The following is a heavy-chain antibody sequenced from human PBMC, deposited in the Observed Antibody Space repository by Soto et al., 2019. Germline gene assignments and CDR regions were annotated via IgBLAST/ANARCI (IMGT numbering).Heavy chain of an antibody. CDR1: GFTVSSNY. CDR3: ARDFVVGGPTINYYYGMDV. V-gene: IGHV3-66*01. D-gene: IGHD1-26*01. CDR2: IYSAGNT. J-gene: IGHJ6*02. Sequence: PGGSLRLSCASSGFTVSSNYMSLVRQAPGKGLEWISIIYSAGNTYYADSVKGRFTISRDNSKNTLYLQMNSLGAEDTAVYYCARDFVVGGPTINYYYGMDVWGQGTTVTVS.